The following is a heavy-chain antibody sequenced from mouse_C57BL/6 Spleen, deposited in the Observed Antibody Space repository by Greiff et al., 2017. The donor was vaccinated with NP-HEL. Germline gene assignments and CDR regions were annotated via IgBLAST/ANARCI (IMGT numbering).Heavy chain of an antibody. V-gene: IGHV3-6*01. Sequence: EVQLQESGPGLVKPSQSLSLTCSVTGYSITSGYYWNWIRQFPGNKLEWMGYISYDGSNNYNPSLKNRISITRDTSKNQFFLKLNSVTTEDTATYYCARAVYGSSYYFDYWGQGTTLTVSS. CDR3: ARAVYGSSYYFDY. J-gene: IGHJ2*01. CDR2: ISYDGSN. D-gene: IGHD1-1*01. CDR1: GYSITSGYY.